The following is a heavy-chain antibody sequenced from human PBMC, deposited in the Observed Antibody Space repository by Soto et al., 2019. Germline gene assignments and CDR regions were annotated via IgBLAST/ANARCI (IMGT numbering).Heavy chain of an antibody. CDR3: ARSNWNLRPFDY. CDR2: VYYSGST. Sequence: SETLSLTCTVSGGSVSSSSYYWGWVRQPSGKGLEWIGSVYYSGSTYYNPSLESRVTISVDKSKNQFSLKLMSLTAADTAVYYWARSNWNLRPFDYWGQGTLVTVSS. J-gene: IGHJ4*02. CDR1: GGSVSSSSYY. V-gene: IGHV4-39*01. D-gene: IGHD1-1*01.